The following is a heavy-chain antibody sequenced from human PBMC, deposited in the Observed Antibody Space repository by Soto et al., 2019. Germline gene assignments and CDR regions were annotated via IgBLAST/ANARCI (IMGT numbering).Heavy chain of an antibody. Sequence: GGSLRLSCAASGCTFSSYAMSWGRQAPGKGLEWVSAISGSGGSTYYADSVKGRFTISRDNSKNTLYLQMNSLRAEDTAVYYCARDGRKTDIVVVPASTLASPYYGTVVRCPGPTVTVFS. J-gene: IGHJ6*02. V-gene: IGHV3-23*01. CDR1: GCTFSSYA. CDR3: ARDGRKTDIVVVPASTLASPYYGTVV. CDR2: ISGSGGST. D-gene: IGHD2-2*01.